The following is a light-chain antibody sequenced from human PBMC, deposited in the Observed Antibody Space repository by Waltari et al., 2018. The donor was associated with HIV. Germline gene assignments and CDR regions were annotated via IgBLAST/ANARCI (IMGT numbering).Light chain of an antibody. V-gene: IGLV1-47*01. CDR2: RNN. Sequence: QSVLTQPPSASGTPGQSVTISCSGTSSNIGTNYVYWYQQFPGTAPKLLIYRNNKPPSGVPDRFSGSKSGTSASRDISGLRSDDEAEYYCAAWDDTLTVVFGGGTKLTVL. J-gene: IGLJ2*01. CDR3: AAWDDTLTVV. CDR1: SSNIGTNY.